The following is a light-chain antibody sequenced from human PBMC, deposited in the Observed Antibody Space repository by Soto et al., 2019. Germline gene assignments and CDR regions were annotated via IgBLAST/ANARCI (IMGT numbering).Light chain of an antibody. J-gene: IGLJ1*01. V-gene: IGLV2-14*01. Sequence: QSVLTQPASVSGAAGPSITISCTGTSSDVGGYKHVSWYQHHPGKAPKLMIYEVSNRPSGVSNRFSGSKSGYTASLTISGLQAEDEADYYCNSQRSSGTRVFGTGTKVTVL. CDR3: NSQRSSGTRV. CDR1: SSDVGGYKH. CDR2: EVS.